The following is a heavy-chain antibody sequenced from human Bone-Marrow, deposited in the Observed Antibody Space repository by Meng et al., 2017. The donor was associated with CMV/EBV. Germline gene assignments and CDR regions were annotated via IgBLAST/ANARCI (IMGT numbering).Heavy chain of an antibody. V-gene: IGHV1-18*01. D-gene: IGHD6-13*01. Sequence: ASVKVSCKASGYTFTSHGFSWVRQAPGQGLEWMGWINSNNGDTKYSQKVQGRVTMTTDTSTSTASMELRNLRPDDTAVYYCASLRTSTAALDYWGQGPLVTVSS. CDR1: GYTFTSHG. CDR3: ASLRTSTAALDY. CDR2: INSNNGDT. J-gene: IGHJ4*02.